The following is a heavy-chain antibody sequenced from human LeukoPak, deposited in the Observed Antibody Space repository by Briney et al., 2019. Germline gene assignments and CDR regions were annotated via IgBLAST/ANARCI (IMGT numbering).Heavy chain of an antibody. D-gene: IGHD2/OR15-2a*01. CDR1: GFSFSSYW. Sequence: GGSLRLSCAASGFSFSSYWMHWVRHAPGKGLVWVARISPDGSSALSADSVRGRFTISRDNADNTLYLQLNSLRTEDTAVYYCARVSFCPRCHFDYWGQGTLVTVSS. V-gene: IGHV3-74*03. CDR2: ISPDGSSA. CDR3: ARVSFCPRCHFDY. J-gene: IGHJ4*02.